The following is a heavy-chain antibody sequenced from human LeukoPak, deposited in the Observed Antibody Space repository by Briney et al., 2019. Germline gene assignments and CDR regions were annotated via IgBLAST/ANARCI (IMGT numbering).Heavy chain of an antibody. CDR2: IYHSGST. Sequence: SETLSHTCTVSGYSISSGYYWGWIRQPPGKGLGWNGSIYHSGSTYYNPSLKSRVTISVDTSKNQFSLKLSSVTAADTAVYYCAGSSWPYYYYYYMDVWGKGTTVTVSS. CDR3: AGSSWPYYYYYYMDV. D-gene: IGHD6-13*01. CDR1: GYSISSGYY. V-gene: IGHV4-38-2*02. J-gene: IGHJ6*03.